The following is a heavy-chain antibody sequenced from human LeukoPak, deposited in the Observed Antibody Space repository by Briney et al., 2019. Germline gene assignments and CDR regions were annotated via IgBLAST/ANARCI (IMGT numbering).Heavy chain of an antibody. CDR3: GRAGDRYYYDSSGYYPDY. Sequence: GGSLRLSCAASGFTFSSYSMNWVRQAPGKGLEWVSSISSSSSYIYYADSVRGRFTISRDNAKNSLCLQMNSLRAEDTAVYYCGRAGDRYYYDSSGYYPDYWGQGTLVTVSS. D-gene: IGHD3-22*01. V-gene: IGHV3-21*01. CDR2: ISSSSSYI. J-gene: IGHJ4*02. CDR1: GFTFSSYS.